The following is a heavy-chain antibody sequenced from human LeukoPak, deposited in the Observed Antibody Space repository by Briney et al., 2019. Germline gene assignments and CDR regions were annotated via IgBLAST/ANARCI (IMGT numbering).Heavy chain of an antibody. J-gene: IGHJ4*02. D-gene: IGHD6-6*01. CDR3: ARDQRREQHVSGDFDY. CDR1: GYTFTGYY. CDR2: INPNSGGT. V-gene: IGHV1-2*02. Sequence: ASVKVSCKASGYTFTGYYLHWVRQAPGQGIEWMGWINPNSGGTNYAQKFQGRVTMTRDTSISTAYLELSRLRSDDTAVYYCARDQRREQHVSGDFDYWGQGTLVTVSS.